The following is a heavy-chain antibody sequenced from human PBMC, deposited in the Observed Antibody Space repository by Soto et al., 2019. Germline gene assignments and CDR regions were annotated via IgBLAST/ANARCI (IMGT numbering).Heavy chain of an antibody. D-gene: IGHD1-26*01. J-gene: IGHJ4*02. CDR1: GGSISSSNW. CDR3: AREVFGSYAPAGY. CDR2: VSLSGIT. V-gene: IGHV4-4*02. Sequence: QVQLQESGPGLVKPSETLSLTCAVSGGSISSSNWWSWVRQPPGKGLEYIGEVSLSGITKYNPSLKSRLTISVDQSNNQLSLKLTSVTAADTAVYYCAREVFGSYAPAGYWGPGTLVTVSS.